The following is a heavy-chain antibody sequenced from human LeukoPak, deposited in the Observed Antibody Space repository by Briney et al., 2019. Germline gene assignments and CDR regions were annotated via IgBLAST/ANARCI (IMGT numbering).Heavy chain of an antibody. CDR3: ARDNGYYSDSRDAFDI. V-gene: IGHV3-74*01. CDR1: GFTFSHYW. J-gene: IGHJ3*02. CDR2: ITTDESGT. D-gene: IGHD3-22*01. Sequence: GGSLRLSCEASGFTFSHYWLHWVRQAPGKGLVWVSRITTDESGTAYADSVKGRFTISRDNAKNTLYLQMTSLRVEDTAVYFCARDNGYYSDSRDAFDIWGQGTMVTVSS.